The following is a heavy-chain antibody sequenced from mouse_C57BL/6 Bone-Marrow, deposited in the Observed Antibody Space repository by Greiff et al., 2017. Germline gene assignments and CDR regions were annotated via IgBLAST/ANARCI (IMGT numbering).Heavy chain of an antibody. D-gene: IGHD1-1*01. J-gene: IGHJ2*01. CDR1: GFSFNTYA. V-gene: IGHV10-1*01. Sequence: EVQGVESGGGLVQPKGSLKLSCAASGFSFNTYAMNWVRQAPGKGLEWVARIRSKSNNYATYYADSVKDRFTISRDDSESMLYLQMNNLKTEDTAMDYCVRQTTVVFDYWGQGTTLTVSS. CDR2: IRSKSNNYAT. CDR3: VRQTTVVFDY.